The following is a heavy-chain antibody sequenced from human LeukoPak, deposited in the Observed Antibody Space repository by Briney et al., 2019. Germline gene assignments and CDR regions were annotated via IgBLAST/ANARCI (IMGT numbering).Heavy chain of an antibody. CDR1: GFTFSSYW. CDR3: ASSTYGYAYMDV. CDR2: INSDWSST. J-gene: IGHJ6*03. D-gene: IGHD5-18*01. V-gene: IGHV3-74*01. Sequence: GGSLRLSCAASGFTFSSYWMHWVRQAPGKGLVLVSRINSDWSSTSYADSVKGRFTISRDNAKNTLYLQMNSLRAEDTAVYYCASSTYGYAYMDVWGKGTTVTVSS.